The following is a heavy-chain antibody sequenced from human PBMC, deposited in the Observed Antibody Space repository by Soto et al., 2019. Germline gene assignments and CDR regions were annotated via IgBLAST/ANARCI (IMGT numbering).Heavy chain of an antibody. CDR2: MNPGSGDT. CDR1: GYTLDRYD. D-gene: IGHD1-1*01. CDR3: ATSLDLGY. V-gene: IGHV1-8*01. J-gene: IGHJ4*02. Sequence: QVQLVQSGAEVTKPGASVKVSCKASGYTLDRYDINWVRQATGQGLEWIGWMNPGSGDTGYAQNFQDRVNMTRNISMNTDYLEMNSLRFEDTAVYYCATSLDLGYWGQGTPVTVSS.